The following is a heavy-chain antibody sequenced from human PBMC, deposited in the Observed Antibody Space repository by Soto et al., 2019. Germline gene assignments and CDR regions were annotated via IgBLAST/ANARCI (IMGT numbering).Heavy chain of an antibody. Sequence: GGSLRLSCAASGFTVSSNYMSWVRQAPGKGLEWVSVIYSGGSTYYADSVKGRFTISRDNSKNTLYLQMNSLRAEDTAVYYCASHAAYYYDSSGYFDYWGQGTLVTVSS. CDR2: IYSGGST. CDR1: GFTVSSNY. V-gene: IGHV3-66*01. CDR3: ASHAAYYYDSSGYFDY. D-gene: IGHD3-22*01. J-gene: IGHJ4*02.